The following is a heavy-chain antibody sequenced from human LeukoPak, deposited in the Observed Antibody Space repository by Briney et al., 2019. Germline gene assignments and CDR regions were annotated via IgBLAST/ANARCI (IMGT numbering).Heavy chain of an antibody. Sequence: SVKVSCKASGGTFSSYAISWVRQAPGQGLEWMGGIIPIFGTANYAQKFQGRVTITADKSTSTAYMELSSLRSEDTAVYYCAREIESGGSGSYYFPLDVWGKGTTVTISS. V-gene: IGHV1-69*06. CDR3: AREIESGGSGSYYFPLDV. CDR1: GGTFSSYA. J-gene: IGHJ6*04. D-gene: IGHD3-10*01. CDR2: IIPIFGTA.